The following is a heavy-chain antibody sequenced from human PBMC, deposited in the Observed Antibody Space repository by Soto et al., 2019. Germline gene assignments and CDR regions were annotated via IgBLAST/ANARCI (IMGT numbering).Heavy chain of an antibody. CDR2: IWYDGSNK. V-gene: IGHV3-33*01. J-gene: IGHJ6*02. D-gene: IGHD3-3*01. Sequence: PGGSLRLSCVVSGFTFSSYGMHWVRQAPGKGLEWVAVIWYDGSNKYYADSVKGRFTISRDNSKNTLYLQMNSLRAEDTAVYYCARGVPTFPTYDFWSGYYTWGMEGMDVWGQGTKVTVSS. CDR3: ARGVPTFPTYDFWSGYYTWGMEGMDV. CDR1: GFTFSSYG.